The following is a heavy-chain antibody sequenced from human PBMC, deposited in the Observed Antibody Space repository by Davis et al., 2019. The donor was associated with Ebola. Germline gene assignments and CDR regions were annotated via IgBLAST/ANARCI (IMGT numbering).Heavy chain of an antibody. D-gene: IGHD1-1*01. J-gene: IGHJ4*02. CDR3: ARAQFPTTSDH. CDR1: GGTFSSYT. Sequence: AASVKVSCKASGGTFSSYTISWVRQAPGQGLEWMGWISPSNGNTDIAQKFQGRVTITTDTSTSTAYMELRSLRSDDTAVYYCARAQFPTTSDHWGQGTLVTVSS. V-gene: IGHV1-18*01. CDR2: ISPSNGNT.